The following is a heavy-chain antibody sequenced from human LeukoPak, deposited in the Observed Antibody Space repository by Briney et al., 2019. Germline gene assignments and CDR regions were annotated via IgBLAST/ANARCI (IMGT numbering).Heavy chain of an antibody. Sequence: GASVKVSCKASGGTFSSYAISWVRQAPGQGLEWMGGIIPIFGTANYAQKFQGRVTITADESTSTAYMELSSLRSEDTAVYYCARGVGYCSGGSCYKVRGAFDIWGQGAMVTVSS. CDR1: GGTFSSYA. CDR2: IIPIFGTA. CDR3: ARGVGYCSGGSCYKVRGAFDI. V-gene: IGHV1-69*13. J-gene: IGHJ3*02. D-gene: IGHD2-15*01.